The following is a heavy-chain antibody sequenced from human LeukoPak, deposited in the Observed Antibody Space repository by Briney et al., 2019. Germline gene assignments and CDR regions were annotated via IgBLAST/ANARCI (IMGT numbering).Heavy chain of an antibody. CDR1: GFTFTSSA. CDR2: IVVGSGNT. Sequence: SVKVSCKASGFTFTSSAVQWVRQARGQRLEWIGWIVVGSGNTNYAQKFQERVTITRDMSTSTAYMELSSLRSEDTAVYYCAAGCSGGSCYSFYYYGMDVWGQETTVTVSS. CDR3: AAGCSGGSCYSFYYYGMDV. J-gene: IGHJ6*02. D-gene: IGHD2-15*01. V-gene: IGHV1-58*01.